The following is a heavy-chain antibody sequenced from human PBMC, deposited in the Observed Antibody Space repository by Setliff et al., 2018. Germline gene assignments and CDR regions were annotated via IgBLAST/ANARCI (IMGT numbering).Heavy chain of an antibody. D-gene: IGHD3-10*01. Sequence: ASVKVSCKASGYIFTTYAMNWVRQAPGQGLEWMGWINTNTGNPSYAQGFTGRFVFSLDTSVSTAYLQISSLKDEDTAVYYCARASRFGTIVYRGYYYMDVWGKGTTVTVSS. CDR2: INTNTGNP. CDR1: GYIFTTYA. V-gene: IGHV7-4-1*02. CDR3: ARASRFGTIVYRGYYYMDV. J-gene: IGHJ6*03.